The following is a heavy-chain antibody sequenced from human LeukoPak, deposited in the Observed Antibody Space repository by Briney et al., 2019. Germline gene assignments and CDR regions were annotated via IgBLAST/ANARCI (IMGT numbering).Heavy chain of an antibody. CDR3: ARASGSATWYLFDY. Sequence: PGGSLRLSCAASGFTFSSYSMNWVRQAPGKGLEWVSYISTSSGNIYYAGSVKGRFTISRDNAKNSLYLQMNSLRAEDTAVYYCARASGSATWYLFDYWGQGTLVTVSS. J-gene: IGHJ4*02. V-gene: IGHV3-48*04. CDR2: ISTSSGNI. D-gene: IGHD2-15*01. CDR1: GFTFSSYS.